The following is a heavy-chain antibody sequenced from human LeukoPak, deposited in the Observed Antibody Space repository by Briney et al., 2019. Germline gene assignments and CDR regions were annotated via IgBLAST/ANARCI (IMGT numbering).Heavy chain of an antibody. CDR3: ARYRYYGSGRSLPIDY. Sequence: GRSLRLSCAASGFTFSSYGMHWVRQAPGKGLEWVAVIWYGGSNKYYADSVKGRFTISRDNSKNTLYLQMNSLRAEDTAVYYCARYRYYGSGRSLPIDYWGQGTLVTVSS. V-gene: IGHV3-33*01. CDR1: GFTFSSYG. CDR2: IWYGGSNK. D-gene: IGHD3-10*01. J-gene: IGHJ4*02.